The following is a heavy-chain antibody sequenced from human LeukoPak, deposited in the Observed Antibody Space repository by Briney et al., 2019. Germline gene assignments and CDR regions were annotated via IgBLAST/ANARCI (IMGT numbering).Heavy chain of an antibody. CDR3: AKDAIDYYDSSGSDY. D-gene: IGHD3-22*01. Sequence: GGSLRLSCAASGFTFSSYAMSWVRQAPGKGLEWVSAISGSGGSTYYADSVKGRFTISRDNSKNTLHLQMNSLRAEDTAVYYCAKDAIDYYDSSGSDYWGQGTLVTVSS. V-gene: IGHV3-23*01. CDR1: GFTFSSYA. J-gene: IGHJ4*02. CDR2: ISGSGGST.